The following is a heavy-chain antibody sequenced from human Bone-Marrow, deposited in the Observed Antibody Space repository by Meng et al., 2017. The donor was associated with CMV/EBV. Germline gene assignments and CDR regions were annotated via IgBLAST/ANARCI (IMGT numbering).Heavy chain of an antibody. J-gene: IGHJ4*02. CDR3: ARDRGYCSSTSCYGVFNY. CDR2: IYYSGST. CDR1: GGSISSSSYY. V-gene: IGHV4-39*07. D-gene: IGHD2-2*01. Sequence: GSLRLSCTVSGGSISSSSYYWGWIRQPPGKGLEWIGSIYYSGSTYYNPSLKSRVTISVDTSKNQFSLKLSSVTAADTVVYYCARDRGYCSSTSCYGVFNYWGQGTLVTVSS.